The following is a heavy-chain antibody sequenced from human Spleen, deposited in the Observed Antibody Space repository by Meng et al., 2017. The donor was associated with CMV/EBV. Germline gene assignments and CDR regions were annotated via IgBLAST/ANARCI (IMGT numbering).Heavy chain of an antibody. CDR3: ARAARLFPSDY. Sequence: GESLKISCAASGFTFSGYAMHWVRQAPGKGLEWVAVISYDGSNKYYADSVKGRFTISRDNSKNTLYLQMNSLKAEDTAVYYCARAARLFPSDYWGQGTLVTVPQ. CDR2: ISYDGSNK. CDR1: GFTFSGYA. D-gene: IGHD6-6*01. V-gene: IGHV3-30-3*01. J-gene: IGHJ4*02.